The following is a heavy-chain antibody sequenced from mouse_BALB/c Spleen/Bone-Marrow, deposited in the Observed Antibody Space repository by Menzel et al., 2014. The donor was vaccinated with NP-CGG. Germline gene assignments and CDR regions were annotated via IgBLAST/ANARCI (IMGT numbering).Heavy chain of an antibody. Sequence: VQRVESGPGLVAPSQSLSIPCTVSGFSLTGYGVNWVRKPPGKGLEWLGMIWGDGSTDYNSALKSRLSISKDNSKSQVFLKMNSLQTDDTARYYCATDGYFAYWGQGALVTVSA. CDR3: ATDGYFAY. CDR1: GFSLTGYG. V-gene: IGHV2-6-7*01. CDR2: IWGDGST. D-gene: IGHD2-3*01. J-gene: IGHJ3*01.